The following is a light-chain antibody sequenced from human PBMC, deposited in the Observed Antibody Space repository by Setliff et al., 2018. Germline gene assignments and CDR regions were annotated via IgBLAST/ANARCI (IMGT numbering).Light chain of an antibody. CDR1: SSNIGSNT. J-gene: IGLJ1*01. CDR2: RNN. CDR3: SSYAGSNTPYV. V-gene: IGLV1-44*01. Sequence: KRVTISCSGSSSNIGSNTVNWYQQLPGTAPKLLIYRNNQRPSGVPDRFSGSKSGTSASLAISGLQSEDEADYYCSSYAGSNTPYVFGTGTKV.